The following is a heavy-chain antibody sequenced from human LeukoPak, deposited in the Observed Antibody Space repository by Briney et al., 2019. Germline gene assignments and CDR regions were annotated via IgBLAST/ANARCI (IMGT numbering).Heavy chain of an antibody. CDR3: AKEEGITMIVVVTQEYDY. D-gene: IGHD3-22*01. CDR1: GFTFSSYS. Sequence: GESLRLSCAASGFTFSSYSMNWVRQAPGKGLEWVSYISSASNTIYYADSVKGRFTISRDNAKNSLYLQMNSLRAEDTAMYYCAKEEGITMIVVVTQEYDYWGQGTLVTVSS. CDR2: ISSASNTI. V-gene: IGHV3-48*01. J-gene: IGHJ4*02.